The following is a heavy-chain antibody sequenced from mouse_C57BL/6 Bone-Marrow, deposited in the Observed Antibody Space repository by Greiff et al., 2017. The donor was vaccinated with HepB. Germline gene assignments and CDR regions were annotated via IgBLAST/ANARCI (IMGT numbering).Heavy chain of an antibody. J-gene: IGHJ2*01. CDR2: ISSGGSYT. CDR1: GFTFSSYG. D-gene: IGHD5-1*01. V-gene: IGHV5-6*01. CDR3: ARQGSNSFDY. Sequence: CGGDLVKPGGSLKLSCAASGFTFSSYGMSWVRQTPDKRLEWVATISSGGSYTYYPDSVKGRFTISRDNAKNTLYLQMSSLKSEDTAMYYCARQGSNSFDYWGQGTTLTVSS.